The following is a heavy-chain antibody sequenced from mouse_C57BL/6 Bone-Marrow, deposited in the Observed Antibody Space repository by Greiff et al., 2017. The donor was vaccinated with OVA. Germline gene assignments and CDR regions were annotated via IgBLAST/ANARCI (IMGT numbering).Heavy chain of an antibody. J-gene: IGHJ2*01. Sequence: QVQLQQPGAELVRPGSSVKLSCKASGYTFTSYWMHWVKQRPIQGLEWIGNIDPSDSDTNYTQQFKDKATLTVDTSSSTAYMQLSSLTSEDSAVYYCARGKEPDYGGQGTTLTVSS. CDR2: IDPSDSDT. V-gene: IGHV1-52*01. CDR1: GYTFTSYW. CDR3: ARGKEPDY.